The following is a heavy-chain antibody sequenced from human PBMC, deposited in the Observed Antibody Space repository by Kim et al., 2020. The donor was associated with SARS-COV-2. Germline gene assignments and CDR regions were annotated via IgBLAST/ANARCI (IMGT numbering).Heavy chain of an antibody. V-gene: IGHV4-39*01. CDR1: GGSISSSSYY. CDR3: ARHRPNDSGGNPDAFDI. D-gene: IGHD4-17*01. Sequence: SETLSLTCTVSGGSISSSSYYWGWIRQPPGKGLEWIGSIYYSGSTYYNPSLKSRVTISVDTSKNQFSLKLSSVTAADTAVYYCARHRPNDSGGNPDAFDIWGQGTMVTVSS. J-gene: IGHJ3*02. CDR2: IYYSGST.